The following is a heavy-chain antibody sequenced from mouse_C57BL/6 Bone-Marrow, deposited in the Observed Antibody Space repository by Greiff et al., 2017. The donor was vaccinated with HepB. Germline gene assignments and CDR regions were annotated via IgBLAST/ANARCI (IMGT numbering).Heavy chain of an antibody. Sequence: EVQLQQSVAELVRPGASVKLSCTASGFNIKNTYMHWVKQRPEQGLEWIGRIDPANGNTKYAPKFQDKATITADTSSNTAYLQLSSLTSEDTAIYYCARSLPYYGSSYYFDYWGQGTTLTVSS. CDR2: IDPANGNT. CDR3: ARSLPYYGSSYYFDY. D-gene: IGHD1-1*01. V-gene: IGHV14-3*01. J-gene: IGHJ2*01. CDR1: GFNIKNTY.